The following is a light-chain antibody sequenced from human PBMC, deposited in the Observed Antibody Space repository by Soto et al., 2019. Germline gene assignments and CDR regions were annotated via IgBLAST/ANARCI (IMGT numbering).Light chain of an antibody. CDR2: AAS. J-gene: IGKJ5*01. CDR3: QQSYSPPPTT. Sequence: DIQMTQSPSSLSASVGARVTITCRASQSIGKFLNWYQQKPGKAPTLLIYAASSLQSGVPSRFGGSGSGTDFTLTISTLQPEDFATYYCQQSYSPPPTTFGQGTRLEIK. CDR1: QSIGKF. V-gene: IGKV1-39*01.